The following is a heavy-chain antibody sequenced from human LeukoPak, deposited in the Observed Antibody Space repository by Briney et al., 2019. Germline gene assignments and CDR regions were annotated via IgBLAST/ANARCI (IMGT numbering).Heavy chain of an antibody. Sequence: GASVKVSCKASGYTFNSYGISWVRQAPGQGLEWMGWISAYNGHTNYAQKFQGRVTMTTDTSTSTAYMDLRSLRSDDTAVYYCARDSFMIVVTKPDYWGQGTLVTVSS. D-gene: IGHD3-22*01. CDR3: ARDSFMIVVTKPDY. CDR2: ISAYNGHT. CDR1: GYTFNSYG. J-gene: IGHJ4*02. V-gene: IGHV1-18*01.